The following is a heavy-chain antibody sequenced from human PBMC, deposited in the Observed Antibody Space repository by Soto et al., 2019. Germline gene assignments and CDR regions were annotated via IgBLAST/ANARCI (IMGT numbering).Heavy chain of an antibody. CDR2: IYYSGST. D-gene: IGHD5-18*01. CDR1: GGSISSYY. J-gene: IGHJ4*02. Sequence: PSETLSLTCTVSGGSISSYYWSWIRQPPEKGLEHIGYIYYSGSTDYNPSLKSRVTISIDTSKNQFSLKLSSVTAADTAVYYCARSGYSTPFDYWGQGTTVTVS. V-gene: IGHV4-59*01. CDR3: ARSGYSTPFDY.